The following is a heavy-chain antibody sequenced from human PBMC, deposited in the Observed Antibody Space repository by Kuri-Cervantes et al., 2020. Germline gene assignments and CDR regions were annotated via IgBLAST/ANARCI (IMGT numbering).Heavy chain of an antibody. CDR3: ARSLYSGYDWGFDY. J-gene: IGHJ4*02. CDR2: INAGNGNT. V-gene: IGHV1-3*01. Sequence: ASVKVSCKASGYTFTSYAMHWVRQAPGQRLEWMGWINAGNGNTKYSQKFQGRVTITRDRSMSTAYMELSSLRSEDTAVYYCARSLYSGYDWGFDYWGQGTLVTVSS. D-gene: IGHD5-12*01. CDR1: GYTFTSYA.